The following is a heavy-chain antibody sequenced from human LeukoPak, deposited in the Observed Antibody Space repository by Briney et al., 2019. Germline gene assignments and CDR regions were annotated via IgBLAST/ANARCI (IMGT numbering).Heavy chain of an antibody. CDR1: GGSISPYH. J-gene: IGHJ4*02. D-gene: IGHD5-24*01. Sequence: SETLSLTCTVSGGSISPYHWSWIRQPPGKGLEWMGYIYYSGSNYNPSLKSRVTISIDTSKNQLSLELRSVTAADTAVYYCARVTKDGYNSFDYWGQGTLVTVSS. CDR3: ARVTKDGYNSFDY. CDR2: IYYSGS. V-gene: IGHV4-59*01.